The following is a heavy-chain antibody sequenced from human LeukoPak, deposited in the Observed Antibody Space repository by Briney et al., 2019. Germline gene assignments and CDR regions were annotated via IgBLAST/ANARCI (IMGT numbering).Heavy chain of an antibody. CDR1: GFTVSSNY. CDR2: IYSGGST. D-gene: IGHD3-22*01. V-gene: IGHV3-66*02. Sequence: GGSLRLSCAASGFTVSSNYMSWVRQAPGKGLEWVSVIYSGGSTYYADSVKGRFTISRDYSKNTLYLQMNSLRAEDTAVYYCARDPRPDYYDSSGHPYFQHWGQGTLVTVSS. J-gene: IGHJ1*01. CDR3: ARDPRPDYYDSSGHPYFQH.